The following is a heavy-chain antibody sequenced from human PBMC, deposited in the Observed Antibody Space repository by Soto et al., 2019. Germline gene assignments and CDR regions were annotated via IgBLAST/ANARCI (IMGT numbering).Heavy chain of an antibody. J-gene: IGHJ4*02. CDR2: INHSGGT. CDR3: ARLRWEQPWVFDY. CDR1: GGSFSGYY. V-gene: IGHV4-34*02. Sequence: VQLQQWGAGLLKPSETLSLTCAVYGGSFSGYYWSWIRQPPVKGLEWIGEINHSGGTNYNPSLKSRVTISVDTSKNQFSLKLSSVTAADTAVFYCARLRWEQPWVFDYWGQGTLVTVSS. D-gene: IGHD1-26*01.